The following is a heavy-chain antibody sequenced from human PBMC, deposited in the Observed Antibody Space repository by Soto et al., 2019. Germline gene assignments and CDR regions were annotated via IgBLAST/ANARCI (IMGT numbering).Heavy chain of an antibody. CDR3: ARDFSRISAAGNHDALLV. J-gene: IGHJ3*01. Sequence: QVQLQEAGPGLVKPSGTLSLTCTVSGGSISSTNWWNWVRQSPGKGLEWIGEVYHSGDTNYNPSLKSRLTMSLDKSKNHFSLKLSSVTAADTAIYYCARDFSRISAAGNHDALLVWGQGTVVTVSS. D-gene: IGHD6-13*01. V-gene: IGHV4-4*02. CDR2: VYHSGDT. CDR1: GGSISSTNW.